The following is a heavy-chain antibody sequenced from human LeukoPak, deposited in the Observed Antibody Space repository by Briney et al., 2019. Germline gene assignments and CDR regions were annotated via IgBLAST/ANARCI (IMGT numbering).Heavy chain of an antibody. V-gene: IGHV4-59*01. J-gene: IGHJ4*02. Sequence: SETLSLTCTVSGGSISSYYWSWIRQPPGKGLEWIGYIYYSGSTNYNPSPKSRVTISVDTSKNQFSLKLSSVTAADTAVYYCAAQGGYSYGPYVYWGQGTLVTVSS. D-gene: IGHD5-18*01. CDR3: AAQGGYSYGPYVY. CDR1: GGSISSYY. CDR2: IYYSGST.